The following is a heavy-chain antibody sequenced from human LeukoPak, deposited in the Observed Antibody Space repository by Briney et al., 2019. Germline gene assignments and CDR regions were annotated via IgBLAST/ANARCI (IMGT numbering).Heavy chain of an antibody. J-gene: IGHJ4*02. CDR3: AKNSGTNYYDTNGYFDY. D-gene: IGHD3-22*01. CDR2: IRYDGSNK. V-gene: IGHV3-30*02. CDR1: GFTFSSYG. Sequence: GRSLRLSCAASGFTFSSYGMHWVRQAPGKGLEWVAVIRYDGSNKYYADSVKGRFTISRDKSKNTLYLQINSLRAEDTAVYYCAKNSGTNYYDTNGYFDYWGQGTLVTVSS.